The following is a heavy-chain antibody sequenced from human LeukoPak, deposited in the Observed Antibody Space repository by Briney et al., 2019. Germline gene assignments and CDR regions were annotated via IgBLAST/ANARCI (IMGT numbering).Heavy chain of an antibody. J-gene: IGHJ5*01. CDR3: ARGRDSSSWYDC. D-gene: IGHD3-22*01. Sequence: GGSLRLSCAASGFTFSDYSMDWVRQAPGKGLEWLSYISSGSSTIYYADSVKGRFTISRDNAKNSLYLQMNSLRAEDTAVYYCARGRDSSSWYDCWGQGTLVTVSS. CDR1: GFTFSDYS. V-gene: IGHV3-48*04. CDR2: ISSGSSTI.